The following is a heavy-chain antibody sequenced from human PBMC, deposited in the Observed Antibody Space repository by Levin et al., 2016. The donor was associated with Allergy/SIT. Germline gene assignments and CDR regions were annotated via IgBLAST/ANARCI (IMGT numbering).Heavy chain of an antibody. CDR2: IKEDGSEK. V-gene: IGHV3-7*01. CDR3: ARVEGDY. J-gene: IGHJ4*02. Sequence: PGKGLEWVANIKEDGSEKYYVDSVKGRFTISRDNAKNSMYLQMNSLRAEDTAVYFCARVEGDYWGQGTLVTVSS.